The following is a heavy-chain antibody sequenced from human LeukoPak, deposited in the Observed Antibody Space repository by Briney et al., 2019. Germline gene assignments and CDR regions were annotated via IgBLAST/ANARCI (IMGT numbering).Heavy chain of an antibody. CDR1: GGSFSGYY. Sequence: SETLSLTCAVYGGSFSGYYWSWIRQPPGKGLEWIGEINHSGSTNYNPSLKSRVTISVDTSKNQFSLKLSSVTAADTAVYYCARRGVAAAGIHYWGQGTLVTVSS. J-gene: IGHJ4*02. V-gene: IGHV4-34*01. CDR3: ARRGVAAAGIHY. D-gene: IGHD6-13*01. CDR2: INHSGST.